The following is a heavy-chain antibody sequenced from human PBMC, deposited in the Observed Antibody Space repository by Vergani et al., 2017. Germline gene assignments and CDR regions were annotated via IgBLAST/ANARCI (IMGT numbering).Heavy chain of an antibody. D-gene: IGHD6-6*01. V-gene: IGHV4-34*01. CDR3: ARGYSSSSEPFDY. Sequence: QVQLQQWGAGLLKPSETLSLTCAVYGGSFSGYYWSWIRQPPGKGLEWIGEINHSGSTNYNPSLKSRVTISVDKSKNQFSLKLSSVTAADTAVYYCARGYSSSSEPFDYWGQGTLVTVSS. CDR1: GGSFSGYY. J-gene: IGHJ4*02. CDR2: INHSGST.